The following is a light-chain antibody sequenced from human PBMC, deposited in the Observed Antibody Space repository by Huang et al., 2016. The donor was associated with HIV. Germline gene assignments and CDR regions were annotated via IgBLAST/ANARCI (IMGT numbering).Light chain of an antibody. CDR1: QSVSSN. J-gene: IGKJ2*01. CDR3: QQYNNWPPVT. V-gene: IGKV3D-15*01. CDR2: GAS. Sequence: EVVMTQSPATLSVSPGERATLSCRASQSVSSNLAWSQQNPGQAPRLLIYGASTRATGIPARFSGSGSGTEFTLTISSLQSEDFAVYYCQQYNNWPPVTFGQGTKLEIK.